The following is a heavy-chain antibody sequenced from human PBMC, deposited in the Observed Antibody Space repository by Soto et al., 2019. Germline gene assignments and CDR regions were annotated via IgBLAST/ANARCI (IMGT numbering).Heavy chain of an antibody. Sequence: SETLSLTCTVSGDSISNYYWSWIRQSPGRGLEWIGYIYYTGTTNYNPSLKSRVTISVDTSRNQFSLNLSSVTAADTAVYYCARKANSNNWYPFDYWGQGSLVTVSS. D-gene: IGHD6-13*01. V-gene: IGHV4-59*08. CDR1: GDSISNYY. CDR3: ARKANSNNWYPFDY. CDR2: IYYTGTT. J-gene: IGHJ4*02.